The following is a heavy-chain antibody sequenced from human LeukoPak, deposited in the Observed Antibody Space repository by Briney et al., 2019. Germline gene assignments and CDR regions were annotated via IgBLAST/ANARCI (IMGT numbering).Heavy chain of an antibody. V-gene: IGHV3-53*01. CDR3: ARGDHVRIYAESAFDI. CDR1: GFTVSSNS. D-gene: IGHD3-3*01. J-gene: IGHJ3*02. Sequence: GGSLRLSCTVSGFTVSSNSMSWVRQAPGRGLEWVSFIYSDNTHYSDSVKGRFTISRDNSKNTLYLQMNSLRAEDTAVYYCARGDHVRIYAESAFDIWGQGTKVTVSS. CDR2: IYSDNT.